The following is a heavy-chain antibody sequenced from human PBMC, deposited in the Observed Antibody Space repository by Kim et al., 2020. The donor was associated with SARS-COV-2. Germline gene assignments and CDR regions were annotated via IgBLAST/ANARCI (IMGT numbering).Heavy chain of an antibody. D-gene: IGHD3-10*01. V-gene: IGHV3-48*04. J-gene: IGHJ4*02. CDR2: STI. CDR3: ARGCGELYY. Sequence: STIYDTDSVKGRFTNSRDNAKNSLYLQMNSLRAEDTAVYYCARGCGELYYWGQGTLVTVSS.